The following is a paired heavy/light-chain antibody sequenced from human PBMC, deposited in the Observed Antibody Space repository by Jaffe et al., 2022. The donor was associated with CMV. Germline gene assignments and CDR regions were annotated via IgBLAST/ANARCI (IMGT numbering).Light chain of an antibody. CDR1: SSDVGSYNL. V-gene: IGLV2-23*02. CDR3: CSYAGSSVV. J-gene: IGLJ2*01. Sequence: QSALTQPASVSGSPGQSITISCTGTSSDVGSYNLVSWYQQHPGKAPKLMIYEVSKRPSGVSNRFSGSKSGNTASLTISGLQAEDEADYYCCSYAGSSVVFGGGTKLTVL. CDR2: EVS.
Heavy chain of an antibody. Sequence: QVQLQESGPGLVKPSETLSLTCTVSGGSISSYYWSWIRQPAGKGLEWIGRIYTSGSTNYNPSLKSRVTMSVDTSKNQFSLKLSSVTAADTAVYYCAREVDYGDYWYFDLWGRGTLVTVSS. CDR3: AREVDYGDYWYFDL. D-gene: IGHD4-17*01. CDR1: GGSISSYY. V-gene: IGHV4-4*07. CDR2: IYTSGST. J-gene: IGHJ2*01.